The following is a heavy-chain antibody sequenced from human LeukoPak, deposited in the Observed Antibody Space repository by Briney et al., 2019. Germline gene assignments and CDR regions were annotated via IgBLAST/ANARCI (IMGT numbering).Heavy chain of an antibody. D-gene: IGHD2-15*01. CDR1: GYTFTSYG. CDR3: VRSGYCYGGTCHSGAFDI. Sequence: ASVKVSCKASGYTFTSYGISWVRQAPGQGLEWMGWISAYNGNTNYAQKLQGRITMTTDTSTSTAYMELRSLRSDDTAVYYCVRSGYCYGGTCHSGAFDIWGQGTVVTVSS. J-gene: IGHJ3*02. V-gene: IGHV1-18*01. CDR2: ISAYNGNT.